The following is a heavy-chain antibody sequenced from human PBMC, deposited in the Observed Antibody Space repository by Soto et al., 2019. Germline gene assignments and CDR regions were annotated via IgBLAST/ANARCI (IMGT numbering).Heavy chain of an antibody. CDR2: IYPGDSDT. J-gene: IGHJ5*02. V-gene: IGHV5-51*01. Sequence: GESLKISCQGSGYSFTSYWIGWVRQMPGKGLEWMGIIYPGDSDTRYSPSFQGQVTISADKSISTAYLQWSSLKASDTAMYYCARLAHTDRRLLISWFDPWGQGTLVTVSS. CDR3: ARLAHTDRRLLISWFDP. CDR1: GYSFTSYW. D-gene: IGHD2-21*01.